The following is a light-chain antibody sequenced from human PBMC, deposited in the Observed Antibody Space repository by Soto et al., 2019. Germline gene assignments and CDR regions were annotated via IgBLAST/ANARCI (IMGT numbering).Light chain of an antibody. CDR1: STDVGGYKY. CDR3: SSFSSRSTNYV. Sequence: QSALTQPASVSGSPGQSITISCTGTSTDVGGYKYVSWYQQHPGTAPKLMIFEVNGRPSGVSDRFSGSKSGNTASLTISGLQPEDEADYYCSSFSSRSTNYVFGTGTKVTV. CDR2: EVN. V-gene: IGLV2-14*01. J-gene: IGLJ1*01.